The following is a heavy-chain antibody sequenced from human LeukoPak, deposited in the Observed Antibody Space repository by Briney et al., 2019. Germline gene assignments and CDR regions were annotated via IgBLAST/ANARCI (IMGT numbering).Heavy chain of an antibody. D-gene: IGHD3-3*01. V-gene: IGHV4-31*03. J-gene: IGHJ6*02. Sequence: SQTLSLTCTVSGGSISSGGYYWSRIRQHPGKGLEWIGYIYYSGSTYYNPSLKSRVTISVDTSKNQFSLKLSSVTAADTAVYYCARGRSAGDFWSGYYIWDGSYYGMDVWGQGTTVTVSS. CDR3: ARGRSAGDFWSGYYIWDGSYYGMDV. CDR2: IYYSGST. CDR1: GGSISSGGYY.